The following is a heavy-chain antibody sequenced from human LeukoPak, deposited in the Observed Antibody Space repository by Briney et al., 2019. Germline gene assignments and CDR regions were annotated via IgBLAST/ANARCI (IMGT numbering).Heavy chain of an antibody. D-gene: IGHD4-17*01. J-gene: IGHJ4*02. CDR3: ARVTYVDDMLYQYFDY. CDR1: SYSISSGSY. Sequence: PSETLSLTCAVSSYSISSGSYWGWIRQSPGKGLEWAGSIFHSGNSYYNPSLKSRLTMSVDTSKNQFSLKLTSVTAADTALYYCARVTYVDDMLYQYFDYWGQGILVTVSS. CDR2: IFHSGNS. V-gene: IGHV4-38-2*01.